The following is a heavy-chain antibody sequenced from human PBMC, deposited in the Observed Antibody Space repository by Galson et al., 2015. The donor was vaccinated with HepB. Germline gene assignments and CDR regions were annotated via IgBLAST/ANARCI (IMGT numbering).Heavy chain of an antibody. Sequence: SLRLSCAASGFTFSDYSVNWVRQAPGKGLEWISYIGSTSGTKYFANSVKGRFTISRDNAKSSLYLQMNSLRAEDTAVYYCARERGIVLLPAAAAGGTYYSGMDVWGQGTTVTVSS. D-gene: IGHD2-2*01. V-gene: IGHV3-48*01. CDR2: IGSTSGTK. J-gene: IGHJ6*02. CDR1: GFTFSDYS. CDR3: ARERGIVLLPAAAAGGTYYSGMDV.